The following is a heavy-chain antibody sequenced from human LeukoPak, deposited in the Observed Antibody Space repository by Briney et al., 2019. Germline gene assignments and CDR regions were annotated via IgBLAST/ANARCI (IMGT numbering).Heavy chain of an antibody. V-gene: IGHV3-23*01. D-gene: IGHD1-1*01. CDR2: ASYHVGKQ. CDR1: GFTFRVYA. Sequence: GGSLTLSCAASGFTFRVYATRWVRDTPARGQERVSTASYHVGKQYHADSVRGRFTVSRDISRNTLSLTMSSLTVGARRIFYCAKAGTGADGARFFCEYWDEGTVVTLP. CDR3: AKAGTGADGARFFCEY. J-gene: IGHJ4*02.